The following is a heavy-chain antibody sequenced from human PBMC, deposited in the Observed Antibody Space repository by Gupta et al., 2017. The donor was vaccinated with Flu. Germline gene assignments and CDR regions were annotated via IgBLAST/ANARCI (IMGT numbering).Heavy chain of an antibody. J-gene: IGHJ5*02. Sequence: QVQLVQSGAEVKKPGASVKVSCKASGYTFTGYYMHWVRQAPGQGLEWMGWINPNSGGTNYAQKFQGRVTMTRDTSISTAYMELSRLRSDDTAVYYCARGPGYCSGGSCYSGWFDPWGQGTLVTVSS. CDR3: ARGPGYCSGGSCYSGWFDP. D-gene: IGHD2-15*01. CDR2: INPNSGGT. CDR1: GYTFTGYY. V-gene: IGHV1-2*02.